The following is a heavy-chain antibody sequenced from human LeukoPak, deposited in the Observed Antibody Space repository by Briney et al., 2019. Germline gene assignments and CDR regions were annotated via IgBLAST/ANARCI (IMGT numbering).Heavy chain of an antibody. CDR3: ASPRLGYCSSTSCYVFDP. V-gene: IGHV4-39*01. CDR2: IYYSGST. J-gene: IGHJ5*02. Sequence: SETLSLTCTVSGGSISSSSYYWGWIRQPPGKGLEWIGSIYYSGSTYYNPSLKSRVTISVDTSKNRFSLKLSSVTAADTAVYYCASPRLGYCSSTSCYVFDPWGQGTLVTVSS. D-gene: IGHD2-2*01. CDR1: GGSISSSSYY.